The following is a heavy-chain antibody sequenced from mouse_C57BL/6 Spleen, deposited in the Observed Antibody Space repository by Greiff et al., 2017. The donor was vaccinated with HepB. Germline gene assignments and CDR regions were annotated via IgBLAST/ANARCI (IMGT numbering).Heavy chain of an antibody. V-gene: IGHV2-6-1*01. CDR2: IWSDGST. CDR1: GFSLTSYG. CDR3: ARQLDYGSSYWYFDV. Sequence: VQLQQSGPGLVAPSQSLSITCTVSGFSLTSYGVHWVRQPPGKGLEWLVVIWSDGSTTYNSALKSRLSISKDNSKSQVFLKMNSLQTDDTAMYYCARQLDYGSSYWYFDVWGTGTTVTVSS. J-gene: IGHJ1*03. D-gene: IGHD1-1*01.